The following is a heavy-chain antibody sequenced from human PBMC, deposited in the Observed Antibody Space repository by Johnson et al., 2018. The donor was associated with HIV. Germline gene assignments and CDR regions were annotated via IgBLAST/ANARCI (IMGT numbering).Heavy chain of an antibody. V-gene: IGHV3-30-3*01. J-gene: IGHJ3*02. CDR2: ISYDGSNK. Sequence: QVQLVESGGGVVQPGRSLRLFCAVSGFTFSAYTMHWVRQAPGKRLEWVAVISYDGSNKYYADSVKGRFTISRDNSKNTLYLQMNSLRAEDTAVYYCASLPGDAFDIWGQGTMVTVSS. CDR1: GFTFSAYT. D-gene: IGHD2-2*01. CDR3: ASLPGDAFDI.